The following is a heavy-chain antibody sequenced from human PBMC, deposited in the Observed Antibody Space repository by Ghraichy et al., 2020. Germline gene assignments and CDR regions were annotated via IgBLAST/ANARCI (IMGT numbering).Heavy chain of an antibody. V-gene: IGHV3-53*01. D-gene: IGHD6-19*01. CDR2: TYSGGST. Sequence: GGSLRLSCAASGFTVSSNYMSWVRQAPGKGLEWVSVTYSGGSTYYADSVKGRFTISRDNSKNTLYLQMNSLRAEDTAVYYCARDSRQWLVFDYWGQGTLVTVSS. CDR1: GFTVSSNY. J-gene: IGHJ4*02. CDR3: ARDSRQWLVFDY.